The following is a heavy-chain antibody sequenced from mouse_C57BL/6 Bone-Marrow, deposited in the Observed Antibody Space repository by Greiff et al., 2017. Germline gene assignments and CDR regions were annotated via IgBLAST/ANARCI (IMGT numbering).Heavy chain of an antibody. V-gene: IGHV1-53*01. Sequence: QVQLQQSGTELVKPGASVKLSCKASGYTFTSYWMHWVKQRPGQGLEWIGNINPSNGGTNYNEKFKSKATLTVDKSSSTAYMQLSSLTSEDSAVYYCARMPYGSSYCYFDYWGQGTTLTVSS. D-gene: IGHD1-1*01. CDR2: INPSNGGT. J-gene: IGHJ2*01. CDR3: ARMPYGSSYCYFDY. CDR1: GYTFTSYW.